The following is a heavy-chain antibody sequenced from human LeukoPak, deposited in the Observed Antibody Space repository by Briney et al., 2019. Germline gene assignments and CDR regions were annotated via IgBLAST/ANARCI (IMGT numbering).Heavy chain of an antibody. CDR3: ARDGGAGWYFDL. CDR2: IKQDGSEK. V-gene: IGHV3-7*05. Sequence: GGSLRLSCAASGFTFSRFWMSWVRQAPGKGLEWVANIKQDGSEKYYVDSVKGRFTISRDNSKNTLYLQMNSLRVEDTAVYYCARDGGAGWYFDLWGRGTLVTVSS. J-gene: IGHJ2*01. D-gene: IGHD3-16*01. CDR1: GFTFSRFW.